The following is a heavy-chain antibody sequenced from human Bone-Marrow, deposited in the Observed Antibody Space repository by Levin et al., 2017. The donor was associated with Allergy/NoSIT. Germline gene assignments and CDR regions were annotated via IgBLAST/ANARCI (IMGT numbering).Heavy chain of an antibody. CDR3: TRIGGSYGWGYYFDY. CDR2: ISNSNSYI. D-gene: IGHD1-26*01. V-gene: IGHV3-21*01. J-gene: IGHJ4*02. CDR1: GFGFSRYS. Sequence: MPGGSLRLSCAVSGFGFSRYSMNWVRQAPGKGLEWVASISNSNSYIYYADSVKGRFTISRDNAKDSLFLEMSSLRDEDTAVYFCTRIGGSYGWGYYFDYWGQGTLVTVSS.